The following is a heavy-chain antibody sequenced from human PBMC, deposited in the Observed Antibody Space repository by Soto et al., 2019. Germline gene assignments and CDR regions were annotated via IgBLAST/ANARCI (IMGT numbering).Heavy chain of an antibody. CDR2: IYSDGTT. J-gene: IGHJ4*02. CDR3: ARGASSFDN. CDR1: GISVGTNY. Sequence: PGGSLRLSCAASGISVGTNYLTWVRQAPGKGLEWVSFIYSDGTTYYADSVKDRFTISRDTSNNTLYLQMNSLRAEDTAVYYCARGASSFDNWGQGTLVTV. V-gene: IGHV3-53*01.